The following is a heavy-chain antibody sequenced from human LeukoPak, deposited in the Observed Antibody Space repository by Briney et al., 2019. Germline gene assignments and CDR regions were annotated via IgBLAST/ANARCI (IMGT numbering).Heavy chain of an antibody. CDR2: VLYSGST. CDR1: GVSISSGHYY. J-gene: IGHJ4*02. D-gene: IGHD3-16*01. Sequence: PSETLSLTCTVSGVSISSGHYYWAWICQPPGRGLECIASVLYSGSTYYDPSFNGRVTLSVDTSKNQFSLRLSSVTAADTAIYYCARHTIDTTLGGVPDYFDVWGQGTPVTVSS. CDR3: ARHTIDTTLGGVPDYFDV. V-gene: IGHV4-39*07.